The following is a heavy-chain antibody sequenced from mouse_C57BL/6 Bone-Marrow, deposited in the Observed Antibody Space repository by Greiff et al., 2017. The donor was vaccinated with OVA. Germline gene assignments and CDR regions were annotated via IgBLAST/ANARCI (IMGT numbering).Heavy chain of an antibody. V-gene: IGHV1-53*01. CDR2: INPSNGGT. CDR3: ARNPYYYGSSSAWFAY. J-gene: IGHJ3*01. D-gene: IGHD1-1*01. CDR1: GYTFTSYW. Sequence: VQLQQSGTELVKPGASVKLSCKASGYTFTSYWMHWVKQRPGQGLEWIGNINPSNGGTNYNEKFKSKATLTVDKSSSTAYMQLSSLTSEDSAVYYCARNPYYYGSSSAWFAYWGQGTLVTVSA.